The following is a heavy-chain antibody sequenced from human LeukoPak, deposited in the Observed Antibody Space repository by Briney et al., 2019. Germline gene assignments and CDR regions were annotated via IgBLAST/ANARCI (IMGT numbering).Heavy chain of an antibody. D-gene: IGHD2-2*01. CDR3: ARAGVACSSTSCHPLGYYYYMDV. J-gene: IGHJ6*03. CDR2: ISSNGGST. V-gene: IGHV3-64*01. Sequence: GGSLRLSCAASGFTFSSYGMHWVRQAPGKGLEYVSAISSNGGSTYYANSVKGRFIISRDNSKNTLYLQMGSLRAEDMAVYYCARAGVACSSTSCHPLGYYYYMDVWGKGTTVTVSS. CDR1: GFTFSSYG.